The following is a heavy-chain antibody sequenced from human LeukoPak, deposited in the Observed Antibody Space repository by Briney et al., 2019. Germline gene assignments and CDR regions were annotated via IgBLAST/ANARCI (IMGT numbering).Heavy chain of an antibody. D-gene: IGHD3-3*01. CDR1: GFTFSSYS. V-gene: IGHV3-21*04. Sequence: GGSLRLSCAASGFTFSSYSMNWVRQAPGKGLEWVSSISSSSSYIYYADSVKGRFTISRDNAKNSLYLQMNSLRAEDTAVYYCARDSVVRVERADYWGQGTLVTVSS. CDR3: ARDSVVRVERADY. CDR2: ISSSSSYI. J-gene: IGHJ4*02.